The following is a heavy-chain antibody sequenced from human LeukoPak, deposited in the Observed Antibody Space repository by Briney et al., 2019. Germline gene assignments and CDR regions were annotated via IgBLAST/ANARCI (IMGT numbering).Heavy chain of an antibody. Sequence: GGSLRLSCAASGFTFSSYWMSWVRQAPGKGLEWVANIKQDGSEKYYVDSVKGRFTISRDNAKNSLYLQMNSLRAEDTAVYYCAKLYCSDANCYAGIDALDIWGQGTLVTVSS. V-gene: IGHV3-7*03. CDR3: AKLYCSDANCYAGIDALDI. CDR2: IKQDGSEK. J-gene: IGHJ3*02. CDR1: GFTFSSYW. D-gene: IGHD2-2*01.